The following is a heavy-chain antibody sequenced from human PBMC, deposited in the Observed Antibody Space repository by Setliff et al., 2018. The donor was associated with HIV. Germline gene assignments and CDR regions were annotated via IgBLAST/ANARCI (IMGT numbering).Heavy chain of an antibody. Sequence: ASVKVSCKASGYTFPGYFIHLLRQAPGQGLEWMGRINPNSGGTNHAQKFQGRVTMTRDTSSSTAYMELSRLRSDDTAVYYCATKVYCTNGVCLDAFDLWGQGTMVTVSS. D-gene: IGHD2-8*01. CDR3: ATKVYCTNGVCLDAFDL. CDR2: INPNSGGT. CDR1: GYTFPGYF. J-gene: IGHJ3*01. V-gene: IGHV1-2*06.